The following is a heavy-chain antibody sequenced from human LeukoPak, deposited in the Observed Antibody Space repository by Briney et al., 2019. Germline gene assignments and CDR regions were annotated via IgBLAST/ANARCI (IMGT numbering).Heavy chain of an antibody. Sequence: GASVKVSCKASGGTFSSYAISWVRQAPGQGLEWMGGIIPIFGTANYAQKFQGRVTMTRDTSISTAYMELSRLRSDDTAVYYCASDIGGDYDYWGQGTLVTVSS. V-gene: IGHV1-69*05. CDR2: IIPIFGTA. D-gene: IGHD4-17*01. CDR1: GGTFSSYA. CDR3: ASDIGGDYDY. J-gene: IGHJ4*02.